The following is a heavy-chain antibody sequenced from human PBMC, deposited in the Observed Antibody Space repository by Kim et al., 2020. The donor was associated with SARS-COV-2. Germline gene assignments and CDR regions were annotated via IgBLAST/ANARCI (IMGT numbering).Heavy chain of an antibody. V-gene: IGHV3-43*02. D-gene: IGHD4-17*01. J-gene: IGHJ6*02. CDR1: GFTFDDYA. CDR3: AKDPNLNDYGDYGVGYYGMDV. CDR2: ISGDGGST. Sequence: GGSLRLSCAASGFTFDDYAMHWVRQAPGKGLEWVSLISGDGGSTYYADSVKGRFTISRDNSKNSLYLQMNSLRTEDTALYYCAKDPNLNDYGDYGVGYYGMDVWGQGTTVTVSS.